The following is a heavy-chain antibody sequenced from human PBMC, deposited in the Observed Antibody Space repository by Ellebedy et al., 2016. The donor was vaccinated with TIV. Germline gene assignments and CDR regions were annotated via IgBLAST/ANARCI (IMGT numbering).Heavy chain of an antibody. Sequence: GGSLRLXXAASGFAFSSFGMTWVRQAPGKGLEWVSSISYSGVSTYYADSVKGRFTISRDDSKNTLFLQMNSLRAEDTAVYYCAKLDGSGSYVSVDYWGQGTLVTVSS. CDR3: AKLDGSGSYVSVDY. CDR2: ISYSGVST. J-gene: IGHJ4*02. V-gene: IGHV3-23*01. CDR1: GFAFSSFG. D-gene: IGHD3-10*01.